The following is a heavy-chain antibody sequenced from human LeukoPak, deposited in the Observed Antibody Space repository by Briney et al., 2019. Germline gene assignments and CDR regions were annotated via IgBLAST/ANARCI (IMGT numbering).Heavy chain of an antibody. V-gene: IGHV3-21*01. CDR2: IAISGTYI. D-gene: IGHD1-26*01. Sequence: GGSLRLSCAASGFILSDYNMNWVRQAPGKGLEWVSFIAISGTYITYAASLKGRFTISRDNAKNSLYLQMNSLRVEDTAVYYCARDLSATARAYDYWGHGTLVTVSS. CDR1: GFILSDYN. J-gene: IGHJ4*01. CDR3: ARDLSATARAYDY.